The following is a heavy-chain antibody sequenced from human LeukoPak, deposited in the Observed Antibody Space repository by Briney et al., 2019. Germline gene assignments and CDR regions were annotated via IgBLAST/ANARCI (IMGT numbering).Heavy chain of an antibody. J-gene: IGHJ6*02. CDR3: AREGYDILTALVGSYYYYGMDV. V-gene: IGHV3-30*04. CDR2: ISYDGSNK. Sequence: GRSLRLSCAASGFTFSSYAMHWVRQAPGKGLEWVAVISYDGSNKYYADSVKGRFTISRDNSKNTLYLQMNSLRAEDTAVYYCAREGYDILTALVGSYYYYGMDVWGQGTTVTVSS. D-gene: IGHD3-9*01. CDR1: GFTFSSYA.